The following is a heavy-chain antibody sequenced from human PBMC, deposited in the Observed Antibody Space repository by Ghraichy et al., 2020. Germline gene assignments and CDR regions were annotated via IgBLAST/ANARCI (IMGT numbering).Heavy chain of an antibody. Sequence: GESLNISCAASGFTFSSSAMHWVRQTPGKGLEWVAYMSYDGSNNHYADSVNGRFTISRDNSKNTLFLQMDSLRGEDTAVYFCARDHSSSWYLAFDDWGQGTLVTVSS. V-gene: IGHV3-30-3*01. D-gene: IGHD3-22*01. CDR1: GFTFSSSA. J-gene: IGHJ4*02. CDR3: ARDHSSSWYLAFDD. CDR2: MSYDGSNN.